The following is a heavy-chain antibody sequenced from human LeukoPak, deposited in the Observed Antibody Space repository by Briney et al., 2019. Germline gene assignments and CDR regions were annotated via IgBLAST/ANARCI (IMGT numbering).Heavy chain of an antibody. V-gene: IGHV4-31*03. D-gene: IGHD5-18*01. J-gene: IGHJ4*02. Sequence: NASETLSLTCTVSGGSISSGGYYWSWIRQHPGKGLEWIGYIYYSGSTYYNPSLKSRVTISVDTSKNQFSLKLNSVTAADTAIYYCARDHGYRDPDYWGQGTLVTVSS. CDR3: ARDHGYRDPDY. CDR2: IYYSGST. CDR1: GGSISSGGYY.